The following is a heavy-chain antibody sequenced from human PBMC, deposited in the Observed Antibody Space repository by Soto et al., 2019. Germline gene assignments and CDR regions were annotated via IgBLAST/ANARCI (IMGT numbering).Heavy chain of an antibody. CDR3: ATGYCSGGSCYDRDAFDI. CDR2: MNPNSGNT. V-gene: IGHV1-8*01. CDR1: GYTFTSYD. Sequence: ASVKVSCKASGYTFTSYDINWVRQATGQGLEWMGWMNPNSGNTGYAQKFQGRVTMTRNTSISTACMELSSLRSEDTAVYYCATGYCSGGSCYDRDAFDIWGQGTMVTVSS. J-gene: IGHJ3*02. D-gene: IGHD2-15*01.